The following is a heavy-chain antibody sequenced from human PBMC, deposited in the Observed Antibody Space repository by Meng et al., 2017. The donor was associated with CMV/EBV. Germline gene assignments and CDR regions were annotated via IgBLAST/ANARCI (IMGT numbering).Heavy chain of an antibody. CDR1: GGSFSGYY. V-gene: IGHV4-34*01. CDR2: INHSGST. CDR3: ARESMVRGED. J-gene: IGHJ4*02. Sequence: QVPVQTWGAGLLKPSETLSLTCAVYGGSFSGYYWSWIRQPPGKGLEWIGEINHSGSTNYNPSLKSRVTISVDTSKNQFSLKLSSVTAADTAVYYCARESMVRGEDWGQGTLVTVSS. D-gene: IGHD3-10*01.